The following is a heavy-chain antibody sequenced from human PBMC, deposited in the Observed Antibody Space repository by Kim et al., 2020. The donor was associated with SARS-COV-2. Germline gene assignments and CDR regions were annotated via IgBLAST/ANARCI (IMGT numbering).Heavy chain of an antibody. Sequence: SETLSLTCTVSGGSISSYYWSWIRQPAGKGLEWIGRIYTSGSTNYNPSLKSRVTMSVDTSKNQFSLKLSSVTAADTAVYYCARVTLGCSSTSCPAWFDPWGQGTLVTVSS. D-gene: IGHD2-2*01. CDR3: ARVTLGCSSTSCPAWFDP. V-gene: IGHV4-4*07. J-gene: IGHJ5*02. CDR2: IYTSGST. CDR1: GGSISSYY.